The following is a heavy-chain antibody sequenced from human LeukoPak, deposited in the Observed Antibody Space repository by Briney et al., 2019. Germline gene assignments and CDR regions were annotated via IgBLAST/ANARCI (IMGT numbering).Heavy chain of an antibody. CDR2: IINSGGST. D-gene: IGHD1-1*01. CDR1: GFPFSTYA. J-gene: IGHJ3*02. Sequence: QTGGSLRLSCAASGFPFSTYAMSWVRQAPGKGLEWVSGIINSGGSTYYAGSVKGRFTISRDNSKNTLYLQMNSLRAEDTAVYYCSKLWSTSRGAFDIWGQGTMVTVSS. V-gene: IGHV3-23*01. CDR3: SKLWSTSRGAFDI.